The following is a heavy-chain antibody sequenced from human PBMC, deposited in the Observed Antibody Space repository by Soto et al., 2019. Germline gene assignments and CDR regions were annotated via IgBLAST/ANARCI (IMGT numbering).Heavy chain of an antibody. J-gene: IGHJ6*04. CDR1: GFTFSSYA. CDR3: AKPIPYCSGGSCPFLS. CDR2: ISGSGGST. Sequence: GGSLRLSCAASGFTFSSYAMSWVRQAPGKGLEWVSAISGSGGSTYYADSVKGRFTISRDNSENTLYLQMNSLRAEDTAVYYGAKPIPYCSGGSCPFLSWGKGTTVTVSS. V-gene: IGHV3-23*01. D-gene: IGHD2-15*01.